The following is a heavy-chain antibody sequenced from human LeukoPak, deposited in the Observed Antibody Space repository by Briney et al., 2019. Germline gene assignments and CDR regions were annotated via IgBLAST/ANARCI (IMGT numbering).Heavy chain of an antibody. CDR3: ARPRLLYGSGPILV. J-gene: IGHJ4*02. Sequence: GSLRLSCAASGFTFSSYAMSWVRQAPGKGLEWIGYIYYSGSTNYNASLRSRVTISVDTSKSQFSLKLSSVTAADTAVYYCARPRLLYGSGPILVWGQGNLVTVSS. D-gene: IGHD3-10*01. V-gene: IGHV4-59*12. CDR2: IYYSGST. CDR1: GFTFSSYA.